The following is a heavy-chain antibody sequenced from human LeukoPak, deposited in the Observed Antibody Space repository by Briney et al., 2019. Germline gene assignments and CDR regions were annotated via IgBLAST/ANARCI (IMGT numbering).Heavy chain of an antibody. CDR3: ARGGNIVVVPAAIRFDP. CDR2: INPSGGST. D-gene: IGHD2-2*02. V-gene: IGHV1-46*01. J-gene: IGHJ5*02. CDR1: GYTFTSYY. Sequence: ASVKVSCKASGYTFTSYYMHWVRQAPGQGLEWMGIINPSGGSTSYAQKFQGRVTMTRDMSTSTVYMELSSLRSEDTAVYYCARGGNIVVVPAAIRFDPRGQGTLVTVSS.